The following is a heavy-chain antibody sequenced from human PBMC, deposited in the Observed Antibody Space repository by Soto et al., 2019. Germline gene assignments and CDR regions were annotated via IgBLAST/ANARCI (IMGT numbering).Heavy chain of an antibody. CDR1: GFTFSSYA. J-gene: IGHJ6*02. Sequence: GGSLRLSCAASGFTFSSYAMHWVRQAPGKGLEWVAVISYDGSNKYYADSVKGRFTISRDNSKNTLYLQMNSLRAEDTAVYYCARGPSGDDILTGGAYYYYGMDVWGQGTTVNVSS. V-gene: IGHV3-30-3*01. CDR2: ISYDGSNK. CDR3: ARGPSGDDILTGGAYYYYGMDV. D-gene: IGHD3-9*01.